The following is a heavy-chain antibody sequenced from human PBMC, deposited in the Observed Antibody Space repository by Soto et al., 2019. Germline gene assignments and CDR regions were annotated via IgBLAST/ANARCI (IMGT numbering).Heavy chain of an antibody. CDR1: GGTFSSYT. CDR3: ARAGGWLDWFDP. J-gene: IGHJ5*02. D-gene: IGHD3-16*01. Sequence: QVQLVQSGAEVKKPGSSVKVSCKASGGTFSSYTISWVRQAPGQGLEWMGRIIPILGIANYAQKFQDRVTITADKSTSTAYRELSSLRAEDTAVYYCARAGGWLDWFDPWGQGTLVTVSS. V-gene: IGHV1-69*02. CDR2: IIPILGIA.